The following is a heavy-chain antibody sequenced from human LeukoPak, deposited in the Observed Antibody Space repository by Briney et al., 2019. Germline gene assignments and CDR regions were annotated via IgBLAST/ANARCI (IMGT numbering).Heavy chain of an antibody. D-gene: IGHD6-19*01. V-gene: IGHV4-59*08. CDR3: ARLDSSGWYSMIDY. J-gene: IGHJ4*02. CDR1: GGSLSGYY. CDR2: IYYSGST. Sequence: SETLSLTCTVSGGSLSGYYWSWIRQPPGKGLEWIGYIYYSGSTNYNPSLKSQVTISVDTSKNQFPLKLSSVTVADTAVYYCARLDSSGWYSMIDYWGQGTLVTVSS.